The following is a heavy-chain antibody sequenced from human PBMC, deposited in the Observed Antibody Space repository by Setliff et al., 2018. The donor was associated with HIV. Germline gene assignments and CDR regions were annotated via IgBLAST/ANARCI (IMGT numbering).Heavy chain of an antibody. V-gene: IGHV4-59*01. J-gene: IGHJ4*02. CDR2: IYYGGNT. CDR3: ARTSRTTGGLLFDY. Sequence: SETLSLTCTVSGGSISSYYWSWIRQSPGKGLEWIGHIYYGGNTKYNPSLKSRVTMSSDTSKNQFSLKLNSVTPADTAVYYCARTSRTTGGLLFDYWGQGTLVTVSS. CDR1: GGSISSYY. D-gene: IGHD2-8*02.